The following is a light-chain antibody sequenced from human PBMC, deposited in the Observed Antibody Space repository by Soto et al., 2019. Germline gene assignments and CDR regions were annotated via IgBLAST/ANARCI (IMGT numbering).Light chain of an antibody. CDR1: SGSIASNY. J-gene: IGLJ2*01. Sequence: NFMLTQPHSVSESPGKTVTISCTGSSGSIASNYVQWYQQRPGSAPTTLIYKDDQRPSGVPDRFSGSIDSSSNSASLTISGLKTEDGADYYCQSYDSSNHVGFGGGTKLTVL. V-gene: IGLV6-57*02. CDR3: QSYDSSNHVG. CDR2: KDD.